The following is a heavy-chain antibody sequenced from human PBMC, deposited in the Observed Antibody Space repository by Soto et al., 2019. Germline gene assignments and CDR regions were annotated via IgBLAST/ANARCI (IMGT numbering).Heavy chain of an antibody. D-gene: IGHD5-18*01. J-gene: IGHJ5*02. V-gene: IGHV3-23*01. CDR3: AKGIQLWFPLGCFDP. CDR2: ISGSGGST. Sequence: EVQLLESGGGLVQPGGSLRLSCAASGFTFSRYAMSWVRQAPGKGLEWVSGISGSGGSTYYAASVKGRFTISRDNSKNTLYVQMNSLRGEDAAVYYCAKGIQLWFPLGCFDPWGQGTLVTVSS. CDR1: GFTFSRYA.